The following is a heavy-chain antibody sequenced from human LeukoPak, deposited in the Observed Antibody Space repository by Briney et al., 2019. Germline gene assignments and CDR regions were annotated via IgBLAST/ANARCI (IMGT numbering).Heavy chain of an antibody. J-gene: IGHJ4*02. V-gene: IGHV4-30-4*08. Sequence: SETLSLTCTVSGGSISSGDYYWSWIRQPPGKGLEWIGYIYYSGSTYYNPSLKSRVTISVDTSKNQFSLKLSSVTAADTAVYYCASAGGDYSPVDYWGQGTLVTVSS. CDR3: ASAGGDYSPVDY. CDR2: IYYSGST. D-gene: IGHD4-17*01. CDR1: GGSISSGDYY.